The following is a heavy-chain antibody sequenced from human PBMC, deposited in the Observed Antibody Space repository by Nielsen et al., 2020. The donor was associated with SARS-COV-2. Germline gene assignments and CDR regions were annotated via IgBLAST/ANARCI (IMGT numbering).Heavy chain of an antibody. Sequence: SETLSLTCTVSGGSISSYYWSWIRQPPGKGLEWIGYISNSGSTNYNPSLKSRVTISLDTSKNQISLRLTSVTAADTAVYFCARGAGASSGPLDYWGQGALVTVSS. CDR2: ISNSGST. D-gene: IGHD6-19*01. J-gene: IGHJ4*02. CDR1: GGSISSYY. V-gene: IGHV4-59*01. CDR3: ARGAGASSGPLDY.